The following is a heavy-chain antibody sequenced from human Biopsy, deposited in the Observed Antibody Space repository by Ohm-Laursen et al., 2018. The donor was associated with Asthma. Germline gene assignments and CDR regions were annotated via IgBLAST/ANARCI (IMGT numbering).Heavy chain of an antibody. CDR1: GGTFNTYV. V-gene: IGHV1-69*13. J-gene: IGHJ4*02. CDR3: ARKAGSCISRTCYSLDF. CDR2: INSVFGTT. Sequence: ASVTVSCKSLGGTFNTYVIGWVQQAPGQGLEWMGGINSVFGTTTYPQKFQDRVTITADDSTSTVYMELSSLRSEDTAVYYCARKAGSCISRTCYSLDFWGQGTLVTVSS. D-gene: IGHD2-2*01.